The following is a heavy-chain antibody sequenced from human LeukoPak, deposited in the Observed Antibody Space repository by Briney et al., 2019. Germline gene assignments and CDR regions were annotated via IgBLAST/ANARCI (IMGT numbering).Heavy chain of an antibody. V-gene: IGHV4-59*08. Sequence: SETLSLTCTVSDDSISSYYWSWIRQPPGKGLEWIGYVYSSGSTNYNPSLKSRVAISVDTSKNQFSLKLSSVTAADTAVYYCARHRSTFSYGMDVWGQGTTVTVFS. J-gene: IGHJ6*02. D-gene: IGHD2-15*01. CDR2: VYSSGST. CDR3: ARHRSTFSYGMDV. CDR1: DDSISSYY.